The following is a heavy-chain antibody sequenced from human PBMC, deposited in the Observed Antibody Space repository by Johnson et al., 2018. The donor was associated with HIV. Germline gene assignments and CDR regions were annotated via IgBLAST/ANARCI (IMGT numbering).Heavy chain of an antibody. CDR1: GFTVSSNY. V-gene: IGHV3-9*01. D-gene: IGHD1-26*01. CDR3: AKVHSGQLVGYAFDI. Sequence: VQLVESGGGLIQPGGSLRLSCAASGFTVSSNYMSWVRQAPGKGLEWVSGVSWNSGSIAYADSVKGRFTISRDNAKNSLYLQMNSLRAEDTALYYCAKVHSGQLVGYAFDIWGQGTMVTVSS. CDR2: VSWNSGSI. J-gene: IGHJ3*02.